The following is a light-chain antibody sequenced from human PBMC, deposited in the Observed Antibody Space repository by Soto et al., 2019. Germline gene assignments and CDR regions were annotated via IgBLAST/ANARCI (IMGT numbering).Light chain of an antibody. CDR2: END. CDR3: GTWDSSLSAVI. V-gene: IGLV1-51*02. J-gene: IGLJ2*01. CDR1: RSNIGNNY. Sequence: QSVLTQPPSVSAASGQKVTISCSGSRSNIGNNYVSWYQQLPGTAPKLLIFENDKRPSGIPDRFSGSKSGTSATLGITGLQTGDEADYYCGTWDSSLSAVIFGGGTKLTVL.